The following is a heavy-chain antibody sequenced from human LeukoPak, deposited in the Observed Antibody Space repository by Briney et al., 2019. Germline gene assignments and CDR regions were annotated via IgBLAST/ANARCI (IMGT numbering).Heavy chain of an antibody. D-gene: IGHD1-26*01. J-gene: IGHJ4*02. CDR3: ARENTGSYREFDY. Sequence: SETLSLTCTVSGGSISSYYWSWIRQPAGKGLEWIGRIYSGGSTNYHPPLKSRVTMSVDSSNNQFSLKLSSVTAADTAVFYCARENTGSYREFDYWGQGTLVTVSS. V-gene: IGHV4-4*07. CDR1: GGSISSYY. CDR2: IYSGGST.